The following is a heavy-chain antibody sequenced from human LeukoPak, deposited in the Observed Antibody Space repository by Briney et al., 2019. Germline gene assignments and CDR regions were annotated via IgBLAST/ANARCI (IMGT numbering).Heavy chain of an antibody. V-gene: IGHV3-30*03. CDR3: ARAERGGYSGYDYGMDL. J-gene: IGHJ6*04. CDR2: ISYDGSNT. D-gene: IGHD5-12*01. CDR1: GFSLSSQW. Sequence: QTGGSLRLSCAASGFSLSSQWMSWVRQAPGKGLEWVAVISYDGSNTYYADSVKGRFTISRDNSKNTLYLQMNSLRAEDTAVYYCARAERGGYSGYDYGMDLWGKGTTVTVSS.